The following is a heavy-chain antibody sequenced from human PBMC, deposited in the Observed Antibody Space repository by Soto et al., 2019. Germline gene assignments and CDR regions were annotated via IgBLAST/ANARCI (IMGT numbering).Heavy chain of an antibody. V-gene: IGHV3-11*01. Sequence: GESLKISCAASGFTFSDYYMSWIRQAPGKGLEWVSYISSSGRTIYYADSVKGRFTISRANAKNALDLHMNSLRAEGTAVYYCARDLTGEGYSYGYDYWGQGTLVTVSS. D-gene: IGHD5-18*01. CDR3: ARDLTGEGYSYGYDY. CDR2: ISSSGRTI. CDR1: GFTFSDYY. J-gene: IGHJ4*02.